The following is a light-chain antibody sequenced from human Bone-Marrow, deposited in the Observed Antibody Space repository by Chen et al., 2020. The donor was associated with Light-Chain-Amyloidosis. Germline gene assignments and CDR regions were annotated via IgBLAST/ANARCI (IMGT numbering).Light chain of an antibody. CDR1: RGSIATNY. CDR2: EDD. CDR3: QSYQGSSQGV. Sequence: NFMLTQPHSVSESPGKTDIIPCTRSRGSIATNYVQWYQQRPGSSPTTVIYEDDQRPSGVPDRFSGSIDRSSNSASLTISGLKTEDEADYYCQSYQGSSQGVFGGGTKLTVL. V-gene: IGLV6-57*01. J-gene: IGLJ3*02.